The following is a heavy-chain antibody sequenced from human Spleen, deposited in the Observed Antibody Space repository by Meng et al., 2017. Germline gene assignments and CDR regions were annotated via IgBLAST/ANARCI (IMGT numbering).Heavy chain of an antibody. CDR3: ASRSPYSSSWYYLDY. CDR2: IWYDGSNK. CDR1: GFTFSSYG. Sequence: GESLKISCAASGFTFSSYGMHWVRQAPGKGLEWVAVIWYDGSNKYYADSVKGRFTISRDNSKSTLFLQMNSLRGGDTAIYYCASRSPYSSSWYYLDYWGQGTLVTVSS. D-gene: IGHD6-13*01. J-gene: IGHJ4*02. V-gene: IGHV3-33*01.